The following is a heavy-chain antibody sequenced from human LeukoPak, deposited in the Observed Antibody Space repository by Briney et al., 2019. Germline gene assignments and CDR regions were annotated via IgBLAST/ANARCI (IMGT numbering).Heavy chain of an antibody. V-gene: IGHV3-74*01. D-gene: IGHD6-19*01. CDR2: ITSDGSST. J-gene: IGHJ6*04. Sequence: HTGGSLRLSCAASGFTFSSYWMHWVRQAPGKGLVWASRITSDGSSTSYADSVKGRFTISRDNAKNTLYLQMNILRAEDTAVYYCARAGWRQWLVYYYYGMDVWGKGTTVTVSS. CDR1: GFTFSSYW. CDR3: ARAGWRQWLVYYYYGMDV.